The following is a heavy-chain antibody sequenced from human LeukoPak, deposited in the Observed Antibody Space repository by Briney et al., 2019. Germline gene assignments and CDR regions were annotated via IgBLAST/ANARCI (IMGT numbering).Heavy chain of an antibody. CDR3: ARDYYDSSGYFPD. J-gene: IGHJ4*02. CDR2: ISSSSSYI. V-gene: IGHV3-21*01. Sequence: GGSLRLSCAASGFTFSSYSMNWVRQAPGNGLEWVSSISSSSSYIYYADSVKGRFTISRDNAKNSLYLQMNSLRAEDTAVYYCARDYYDSSGYFPDWGQGTLVTVSS. D-gene: IGHD3-22*01. CDR1: GFTFSSYS.